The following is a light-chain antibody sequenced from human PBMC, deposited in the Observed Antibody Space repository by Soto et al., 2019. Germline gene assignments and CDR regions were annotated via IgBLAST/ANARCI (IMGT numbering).Light chain of an antibody. CDR3: QQYNNWLTWT. V-gene: IGKV3-15*01. CDR1: QSVSSN. J-gene: IGKJ1*01. CDR2: GAS. Sequence: EIVMTQSPATLSVSPGERATLSCRASQSVSSNLAWYQQKPGQAPRLLIYGASTRATGIPAGFSGSGSGTEFTLTISSLQSEDFAVYYCQQYNNWLTWTFGQGTKV.